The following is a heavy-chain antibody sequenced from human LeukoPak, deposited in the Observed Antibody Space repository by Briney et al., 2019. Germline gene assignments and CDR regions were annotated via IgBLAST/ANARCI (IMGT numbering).Heavy chain of an antibody. CDR1: GGSISSYY. J-gene: IGHJ5*02. Sequence: SETLSLTCTVSGGSISSYYRSWIRQPPGKGLEWVGYIYYSGSTKYNPSLKSRVTISVDTSKNQFSLKLSSVTAADTAVYYCARGRRIQLWLVGWFDPWGQGTLVTVSS. V-gene: IGHV4-59*01. CDR3: ARGRRIQLWLVGWFDP. CDR2: IYYSGST. D-gene: IGHD5-18*01.